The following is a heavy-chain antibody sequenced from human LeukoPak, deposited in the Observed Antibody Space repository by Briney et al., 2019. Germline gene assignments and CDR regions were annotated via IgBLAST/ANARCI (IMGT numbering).Heavy chain of an antibody. CDR1: GFTFDDYA. Sequence: PGGSLRLSCAASGFTFDDYAMHWVRQAPGKGLEWVSGISWNSGSIGYADSVKGRFTISRDNAKNSLYLQMNSLRAEDTALYYCAKDIGSAATYYFDYWSQGTLVTVSS. CDR3: AKDIGSAATYYFDY. J-gene: IGHJ4*02. D-gene: IGHD6-13*01. CDR2: ISWNSGSI. V-gene: IGHV3-9*01.